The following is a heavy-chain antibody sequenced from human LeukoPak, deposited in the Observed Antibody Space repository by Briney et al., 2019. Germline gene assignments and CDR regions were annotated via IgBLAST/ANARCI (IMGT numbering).Heavy chain of an antibody. CDR1: GGSFSGYY. CDR3: ARGGRRYCSGGSCYSFDY. CDR2: INNSGST. Sequence: SETLSLTCAVYGGSFSGYYWSWIRQPPGKGLEWIGEINNSGSTNYNPSLKSRVTISVDTSKNQFSLKLSSVTAADTAVYYCARGGRRYCSGGSCYSFDYWGQGTLVTVSS. D-gene: IGHD2-15*01. J-gene: IGHJ4*02. V-gene: IGHV4-34*01.